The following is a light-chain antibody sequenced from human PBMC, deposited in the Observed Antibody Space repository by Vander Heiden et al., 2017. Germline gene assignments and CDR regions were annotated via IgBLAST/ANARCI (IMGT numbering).Light chain of an antibody. V-gene: IGLV3-21*03. Sequence: SYVLTQPPSVSVAPGKTARITCGGNNIGSKSVHWYQQKPGQAPVLVVYDDSDRPSGFPERFSGSHSGNTATLTISRVEAGDEADYYFQVWDSSSDHWVFGGGTKLTVL. J-gene: IGLJ3*02. CDR2: DDS. CDR1: NIGSKS. CDR3: QVWDSSSDHWV.